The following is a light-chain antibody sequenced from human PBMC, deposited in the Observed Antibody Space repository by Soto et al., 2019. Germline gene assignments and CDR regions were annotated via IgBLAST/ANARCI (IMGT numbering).Light chain of an antibody. J-gene: IGLJ1*01. CDR3: CSYTSCSTQV. Sequence: QSALTQPASVSGSPGQXXTISCTGTSSDVGGYNFVSWYQQHPGKVPKLMIFDVTRRPSGVSDRFSGSKSGNTASLTISGIQAEDEGDYYFCSYTSCSTQVFGSGTKVTVL. V-gene: IGLV2-14*03. CDR1: SSDVGGYNF. CDR2: DVT.